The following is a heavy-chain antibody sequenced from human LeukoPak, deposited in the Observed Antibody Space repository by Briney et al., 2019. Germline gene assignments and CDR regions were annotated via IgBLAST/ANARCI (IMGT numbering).Heavy chain of an antibody. V-gene: IGHV3-74*01. D-gene: IGHD1/OR15-1a*01. CDR1: GFTFSSNW. Sequence: PGGSLRLSCAASGFTFSSNWMHWVRQAPGKGLVWVSRINEDGSTTNYADSVKGRSTIFRDNAKNTLYPQMNSLRAEDTAVYYCAKDQNSRLSQWFDPWGQGTLVTVSS. CDR2: INEDGSTT. J-gene: IGHJ5*02. CDR3: AKDQNSRLSQWFDP.